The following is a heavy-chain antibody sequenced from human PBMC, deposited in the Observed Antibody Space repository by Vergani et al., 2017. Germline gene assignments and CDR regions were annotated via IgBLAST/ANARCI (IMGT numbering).Heavy chain of an antibody. CDR1: GDRVSSNSAA. D-gene: IGHD3-3*01. V-gene: IGHV6-1*01. CDR2: TYYRSKWYN. CDR3: ATASAIFGVVTYYFDY. Sequence: QVQLQQSGPGLVKPSQPLSLTCAISGDRVSSNSAAWNWIRQSPSRGLEWLGRTYYRSKWYNDYAVSVKSRITINPDTSKNQFSLQLNSVTPEDTAVYYCATASAIFGVVTYYFDYWGQGTLVTVSS. J-gene: IGHJ4*02.